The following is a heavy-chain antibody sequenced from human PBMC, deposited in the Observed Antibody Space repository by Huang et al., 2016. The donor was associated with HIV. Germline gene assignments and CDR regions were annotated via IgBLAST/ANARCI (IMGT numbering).Heavy chain of an antibody. CDR3: ARVRGYSGSYYGMDV. V-gene: IGHV1-69*01. J-gene: IGHJ6*02. CDR1: GGTFSNQG. Sequence: QVQLVQSGAEVKKPGSSVKVSCKASGGTFSNQGFSWVRQAPGQGLDWMGGIIPVFGTQYYTPKFQGRVTITADESTSTVYMELSSLTPDDTAEYYCARVRGYSGSYYGMDVWGQGTTVTVSS. CDR2: IIPVFGTQ. D-gene: IGHD1-26*01.